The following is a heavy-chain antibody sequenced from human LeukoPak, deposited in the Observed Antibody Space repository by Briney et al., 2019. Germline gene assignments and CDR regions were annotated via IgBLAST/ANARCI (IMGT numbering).Heavy chain of an antibody. CDR1: GFTPSSYA. Sequence: GGSLRLSCAASGFTPSSYAMSWVRQAPGEGLEWVSAISGSGGSTYYADFVKGPFTISTDNSKNTLYLQMNSLRAEDTAVYCCASYSIYGHRVFDPWGQGTVVTVSS. J-gene: IGHJ5*02. V-gene: IGHV3-23*01. D-gene: IGHD2-15*01. CDR2: ISGSGGST. CDR3: ASYSIYGHRVFDP.